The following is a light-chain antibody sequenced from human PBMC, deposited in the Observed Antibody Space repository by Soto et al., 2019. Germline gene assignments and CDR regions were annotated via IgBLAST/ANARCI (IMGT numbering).Light chain of an antibody. CDR2: KAS. CDR1: QTITNL. Sequence: DIQMTQSPSTLSASVGDRVTSTRRASQTITNLLAWFQQKPGKAPEILIYKASSLQSGVPSRFSGSGSGTEFTLTISSLQPDDSATYYCLQYYDYRTFGQGTKVDI. J-gene: IGKJ1*01. V-gene: IGKV1-5*03. CDR3: LQYYDYRT.